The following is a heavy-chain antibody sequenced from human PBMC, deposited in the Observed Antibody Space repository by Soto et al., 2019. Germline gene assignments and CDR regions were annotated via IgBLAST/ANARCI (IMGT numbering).Heavy chain of an antibody. CDR3: ATDVGGYIYGLARH. CDR1: GFTFSDYA. V-gene: IGHV3-30*03. CDR2: VSHDGRNT. Sequence: GGSLRLSCAASGFTFSDYAMHWVRQAPGKGLEWVAVVSHDGRNTHYADSVKGRFTISRDSSKNTVSLEMTSLRAEDTAVYYCATDVGGYIYGLARHWGPGTLVTVSS. J-gene: IGHJ4*02. D-gene: IGHD4-17*01.